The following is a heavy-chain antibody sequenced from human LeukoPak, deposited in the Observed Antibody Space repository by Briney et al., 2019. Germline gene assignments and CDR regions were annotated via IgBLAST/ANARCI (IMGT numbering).Heavy chain of an antibody. CDR3: AKGGAAMTDAPHGDVVTTTLDGFDI. V-gene: IGHV3-23*01. CDR2: VRGSGGRT. CDR1: GFAFSAFA. J-gene: IGHJ3*02. D-gene: IGHD2-21*02. Sequence: GGSLRLSCVASGFAFSAFAISWVRQAPGKGLEWVSAVRGSGGRTFYADSVRGRFTISRDNSKKTVFLQMDSLRAEDTAVYYCAKGGAAMTDAPHGDVVTTTLDGFDIWGQGTMVTVS.